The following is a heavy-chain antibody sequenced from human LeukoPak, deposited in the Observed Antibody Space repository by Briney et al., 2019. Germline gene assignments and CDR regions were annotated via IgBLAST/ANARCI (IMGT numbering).Heavy chain of an antibody. V-gene: IGHV3-21*01. CDR1: GFTFSSYS. CDR2: ISSSSSYI. Sequence: GGSLRLSCAASGFTFSSYSMNWVRQAPGKGLEWVSSISSSSSYIYYADSVKGRFTISRDNAKNSLYLQMNSLRAEDTAVYYCATAERCSPIDYWGQGTLVTVSS. CDR3: ATAERCSPIDY. J-gene: IGHJ4*02. D-gene: IGHD1-1*01.